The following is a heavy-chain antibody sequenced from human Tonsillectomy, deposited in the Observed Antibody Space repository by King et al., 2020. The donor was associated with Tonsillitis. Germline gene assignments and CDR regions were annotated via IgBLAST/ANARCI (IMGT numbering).Heavy chain of an antibody. D-gene: IGHD3-22*01. CDR2: INPNNGGT. CDR3: ASGLRDYDSSAKGAFDI. CDR1: GYTFTGYY. Sequence: QLVQSGAEVKKPGASVKVSCKASGYTFTGYYMHWVRQAPGQGLEWMGWINPNNGGTNYAQKFQGRVTMTRDTPISTAYMERSRLRADDTAVNYCASGLRDYDSSAKGAFDIWGQGTMVTVSS. J-gene: IGHJ3*02. V-gene: IGHV1-2*02.